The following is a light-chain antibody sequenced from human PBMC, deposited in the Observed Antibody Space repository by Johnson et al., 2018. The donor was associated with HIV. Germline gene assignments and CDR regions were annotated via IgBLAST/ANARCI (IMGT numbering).Light chain of an antibody. J-gene: IGLJ1*01. CDR3: GTWISSLSGGTYV. CDR2: KNN. Sequence: QYVLTQPPSVSAAPGQKVTISCSGRTSTLGKNYVSWYQVLPGTAPKLLIYKNNERPSGIPDRFSGSKSGTSANLGITGLQTGDEAVYYCGTWISSLSGGTYVFGTGTKVTAL. CDR1: TSTLGKNY. V-gene: IGLV1-51*02.